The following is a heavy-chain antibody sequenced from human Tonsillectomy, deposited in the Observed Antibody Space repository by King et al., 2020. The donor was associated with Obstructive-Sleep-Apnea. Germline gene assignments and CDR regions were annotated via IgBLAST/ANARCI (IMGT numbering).Heavy chain of an antibody. D-gene: IGHD5/OR15-5a*01. CDR3: ARGSTGARFDY. V-gene: IGHV4-39*07. CDR1: GGSISSSSYY. CDR2: IYYSVST. Sequence: QLQESGPGLVKPSETLSLTCTVSGGSISSSSYYWGWIRQPPGKGLEWIGTIYYSVSTYYNPSLKSRVTISVDTSKNHFSLRLSSVTAADTAVYYCARGSTGARFDYWGQGTLVTVSS. J-gene: IGHJ4*02.